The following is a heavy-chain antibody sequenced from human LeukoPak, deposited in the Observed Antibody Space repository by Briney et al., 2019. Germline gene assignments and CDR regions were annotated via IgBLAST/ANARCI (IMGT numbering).Heavy chain of an antibody. D-gene: IGHD3-10*01. V-gene: IGHV3-66*01. J-gene: IGHJ6*03. CDR2: IYSGGST. CDR1: GFTVSSNY. CDR3: ARGSAWGSGVRLYYYYYMDV. Sequence: GGSLRLSCAASGFTVSSNYMSWVRQAPGKGLEWVSVIYSGGSTYYADSVKGRFTISRDNSKNTLYLQMNSLRAEDTAVYYCARGSAWGSGVRLYYYYYMDVWGKGTTVTISS.